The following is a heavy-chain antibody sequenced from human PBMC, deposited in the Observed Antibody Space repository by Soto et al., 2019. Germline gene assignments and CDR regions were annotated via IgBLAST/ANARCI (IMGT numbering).Heavy chain of an antibody. V-gene: IGHV4-34*01. D-gene: IGHD3-10*01. CDR2: INHSGST. CDR3: AKFREGFYYYYGMDV. J-gene: IGHJ6*02. CDR1: GGSFSGYY. Sequence: LSLTCAVYGGSFSGYYWSWIRQPPGKGLEWIGEINHSGSTNYNPSLKSRVTISVDTSKNQVSLKLNSVTAADSAMYYCAKFREGFYYYYGMDVWGQGTSVTVSS.